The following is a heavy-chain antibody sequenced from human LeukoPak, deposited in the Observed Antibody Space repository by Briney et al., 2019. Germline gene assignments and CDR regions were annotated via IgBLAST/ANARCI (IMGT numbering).Heavy chain of an antibody. V-gene: IGHV3-23*01. CDR1: GFTFSSYD. J-gene: IGHJ4*02. D-gene: IGHD3-22*01. Sequence: PGGSLRLSCAASGFTFSSYDMSWVRQAPGKGLEWVSAISGSCGSTYSADSVKGRFTISRDNSKNTLYLQMNSLRAEDTAVYYCAKRGYYYDSSGYYYFDYWGQGALVTVSS. CDR3: AKRGYYYDSSGYYYFDY. CDR2: ISGSCGST.